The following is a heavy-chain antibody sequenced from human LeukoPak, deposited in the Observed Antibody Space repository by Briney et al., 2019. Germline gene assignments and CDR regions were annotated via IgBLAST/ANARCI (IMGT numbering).Heavy chain of an antibody. J-gene: IGHJ4*02. Sequence: SETLSLTCTVSGYSISSGYYWGWLRQPPGKGLEWIGSIYHSGSTYYNPSLKSRVTISVDTSKNQFSLKLRAVTAADTAVYYCARVKDSSGWKVDYWGQGTLVTVSS. V-gene: IGHV4-38-2*02. D-gene: IGHD6-19*01. CDR3: ARVKDSSGWKVDY. CDR2: IYHSGST. CDR1: GYSISSGYY.